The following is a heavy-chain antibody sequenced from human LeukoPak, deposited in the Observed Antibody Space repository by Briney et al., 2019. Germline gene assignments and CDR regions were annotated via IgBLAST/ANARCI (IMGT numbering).Heavy chain of an antibody. J-gene: IGHJ4*02. CDR1: GFTFSDHA. V-gene: IGHV3-30*04. Sequence: PGGSPRLSCTASGFTFSDHAMHWVRQAPGKGLEWVTVISYHARDQFYADSVKGRFTVSRDNSSNILYLQMNSLRVEDSAVYYCAAQPCINGICYLDYWGQGALVTVSS. CDR2: ISYHARDQ. D-gene: IGHD2-8*01. CDR3: AAQPCINGICYLDY.